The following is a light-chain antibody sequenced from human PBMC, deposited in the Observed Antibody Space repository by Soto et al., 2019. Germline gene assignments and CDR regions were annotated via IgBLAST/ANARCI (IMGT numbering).Light chain of an antibody. J-gene: IGKJ5*01. Sequence: IQMTQYQNSLSASVEDRVTITCRASQSMSSHLNWYQQKPGKAPKLLIFSASSLQSGVPSRFSGSRAGTDFTLTISSPQPGDFATYYSQHSYSTAVRIGHGTRLAIK. V-gene: IGKV1-39*01. CDR3: QHSYSTAVR. CDR1: QSMSSH. CDR2: SAS.